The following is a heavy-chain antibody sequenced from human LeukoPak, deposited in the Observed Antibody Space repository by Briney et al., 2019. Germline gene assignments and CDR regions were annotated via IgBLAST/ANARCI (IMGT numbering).Heavy chain of an antibody. CDR3: ARDFEEHDQLDAFDI. V-gene: IGHV3-30*03. J-gene: IGHJ3*02. CDR1: GFTFSSYG. D-gene: IGHD2-2*01. CDR2: ISYDGSNK. Sequence: PGGSLRLSCAASGFTFSSYGMHWVRQAPGKGLEWVAVISYDGSNKYYADSVKGRFTISRDNSKNTLYLQMNSLRAEDTAVYYCARDFEEHDQLDAFDIWGQGTMVTVSS.